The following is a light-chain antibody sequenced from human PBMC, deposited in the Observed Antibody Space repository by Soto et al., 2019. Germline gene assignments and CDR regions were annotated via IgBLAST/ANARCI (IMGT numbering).Light chain of an antibody. J-gene: IGKJ3*01. CDR2: GAS. CDR3: QQYGRSPPFT. CDR1: QSISSSY. V-gene: IGKV3-20*01. Sequence: EIVLTQSPGPLSLSPGERATLSCRASQSISSSYLAWYQQKPGQAPRLVMYGASSRATGIPDRFSGFGSGTDFTLTISRLEPEDSAVYYCQQYGRSPPFTFGPGTKVDIK.